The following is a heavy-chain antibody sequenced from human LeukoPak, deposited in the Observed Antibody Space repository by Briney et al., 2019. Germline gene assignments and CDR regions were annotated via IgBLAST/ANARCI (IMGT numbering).Heavy chain of an antibody. D-gene: IGHD5-12*01. CDR2: MNPNSGNT. Sequence: ASVKVSCKASAYTFTGYDINWVRQATGQGLEWMGWMNPNSGNTGYAQRFQGRVTMTRDNSISTAYMELSNLTSEGTAVYFCARVSGFERKDSFSYWGQGTLVTVSS. J-gene: IGHJ4*02. CDR1: AYTFTGYD. V-gene: IGHV1-8*01. CDR3: ARVSGFERKDSFSY.